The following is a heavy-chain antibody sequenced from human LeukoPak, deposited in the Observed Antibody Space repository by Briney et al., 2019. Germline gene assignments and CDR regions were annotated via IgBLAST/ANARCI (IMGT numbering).Heavy chain of an antibody. D-gene: IGHD3-22*01. CDR1: GGSISSYY. J-gene: IGHJ5*02. CDR2: IYTSGST. CDR3: ARCPHYYDSSGYQP. V-gene: IGHV4-4*07. Sequence: SETLSLTCIVSGGSISSYYWSWIRQPAGKGQEWIGRIYTSGSTDYIPSLKSRVTMSVDMSTNQFSLNLTSVTAADTAVYYCARCPHYYDSSGYQPWGQGTLVTVSS.